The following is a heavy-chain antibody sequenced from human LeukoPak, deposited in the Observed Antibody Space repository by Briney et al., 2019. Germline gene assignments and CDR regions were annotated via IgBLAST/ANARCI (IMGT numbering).Heavy chain of an antibody. CDR2: IYIGGNT. D-gene: IGHD3-16*01. V-gene: IGHV3-66*01. Sequence: GGSLRLSCAAAGFTVSSNYMSWVRQAPGKGLEWVSVIYIGGNTYCADSVKGRFTISRDNFKNTLYLQMNNLRAEDTAVYYCVREGLGLGDHYFDYWGQGTLVTVSS. J-gene: IGHJ4*02. CDR1: GFTVSSNY. CDR3: VREGLGLGDHYFDY.